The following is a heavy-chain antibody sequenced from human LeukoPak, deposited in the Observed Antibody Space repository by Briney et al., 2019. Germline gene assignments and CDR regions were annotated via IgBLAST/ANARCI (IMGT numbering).Heavy chain of an antibody. CDR3: ARGSSSWVDLAFDY. Sequence: ASVKVSCTASGYTFTGYYMHWVRQAPGQGLEWMGWINPNSGGTNYAQKFQGRVTMTRDTSISTAYMELSRLRSDDTAVYYCARGSSSWVDLAFDYWGQGTLVTVSS. J-gene: IGHJ4*02. CDR2: INPNSGGT. V-gene: IGHV1-2*02. CDR1: GYTFTGYY. D-gene: IGHD6-13*01.